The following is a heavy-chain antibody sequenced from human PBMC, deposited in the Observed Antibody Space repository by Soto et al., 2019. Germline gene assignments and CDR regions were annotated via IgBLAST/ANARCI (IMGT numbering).Heavy chain of an antibody. D-gene: IGHD2-8*01. CDR2: VSLTGDRT. CDR1: RFSFSSYE. J-gene: IGHJ4*02. V-gene: IGHV3-23*01. Sequence: GGSLRLSCVASRFSFSSYEMSWVRQAAGKGLEWVSRVSLTGDRTNYAGSVKGRFTVSRDNFKNTLYLEMDSLRPEDTAIYYCARGGGYCTPTSCAIDSWGRGTPVTVSS. CDR3: ARGGGYCTPTSCAIDS.